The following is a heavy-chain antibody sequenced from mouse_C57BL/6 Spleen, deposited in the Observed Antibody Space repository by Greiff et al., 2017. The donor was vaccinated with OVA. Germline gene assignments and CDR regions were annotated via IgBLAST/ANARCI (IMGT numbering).Heavy chain of an antibody. J-gene: IGHJ1*03. CDR3: ARGGYYGSSPGYFDV. V-gene: IGHV3-6*01. CDR2: ISYDGSN. CDR1: GYSITSGYY. Sequence: EVKVEESGPGLVKPSQSLSLTCSVTGYSITSGYYWNWIRQFPGNKLEWMGYISYDGSNNYNPSLKNRISITRDTSKNQFFLKLNSVTTEDTATYYCARGGYYGSSPGYFDVWGTGTTVTVSS. D-gene: IGHD1-1*01.